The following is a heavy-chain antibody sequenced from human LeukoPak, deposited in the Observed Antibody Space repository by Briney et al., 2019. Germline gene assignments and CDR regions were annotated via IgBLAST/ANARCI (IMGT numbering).Heavy chain of an antibody. J-gene: IGHJ5*02. CDR2: ISAYNGNT. V-gene: IGHV1-18*01. CDR1: GYTFTSYG. D-gene: IGHD3-10*01. Sequence: AASVKVSCKASGYTFTSYGISWVRQAPGQGLEWMGWISAYNGNTNYAQKLQGRVTMTTDTSTSTAYMELRSLRSDDTAVYYCARDQNYYGSGSYYISHWFDPWGQGTLVTVSP. CDR3: ARDQNYYGSGSYYISHWFDP.